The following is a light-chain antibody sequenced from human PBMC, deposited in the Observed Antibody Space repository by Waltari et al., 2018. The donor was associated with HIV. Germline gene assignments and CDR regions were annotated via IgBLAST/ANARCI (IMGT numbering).Light chain of an antibody. CDR2: LNSDGSH. J-gene: IGLJ2*01. Sequence: QLVLTQSPSASASLGASVKLTCTLSSAHSIYAIAWHPQQPAQGPRYLMKLNSDGSHRKGDGIPDRFSGSASGAERYLTISNVQSEDEGTYYCQTWGAGIVVFGGGTRLSVL. CDR1: SAHSIYA. V-gene: IGLV4-69*01. CDR3: QTWGAGIVV.